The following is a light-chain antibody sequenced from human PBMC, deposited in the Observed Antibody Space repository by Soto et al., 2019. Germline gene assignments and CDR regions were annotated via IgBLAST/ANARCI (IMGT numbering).Light chain of an antibody. J-gene: IGLJ2*01. V-gene: IGLV2-11*01. CDR2: DVT. CDR3: CSYVGNYSWL. CDR1: RSDVGGYNY. Sequence: QSALTQPRSVSGSPGQSVTISCTGTRSDVGGYNYVSWFQQHPDKAPKLMIYDVTKLPSGVPDRFSGSKSGNTASLTISGLQAEDDAAYYCCSYVGNYSWLFGGGTKLTGL.